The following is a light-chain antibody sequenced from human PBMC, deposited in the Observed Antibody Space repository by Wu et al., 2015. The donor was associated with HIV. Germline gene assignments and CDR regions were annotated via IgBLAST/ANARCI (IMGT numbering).Light chain of an antibody. J-gene: IGKJ1*01. Sequence: EIVLTQSPGTLSLSPGERATLSCRASQSVSSSYLVWYQQKPGQAPRLLIYGASSRATGIPDRFSGSGSGTDFSLTISRVEPEDVAVYYCQQYGSSPLWTFGQGTKEEIK. CDR3: QQYGSSPLWT. CDR2: GAS. CDR1: QSVSSSY. V-gene: IGKV3-20*01.